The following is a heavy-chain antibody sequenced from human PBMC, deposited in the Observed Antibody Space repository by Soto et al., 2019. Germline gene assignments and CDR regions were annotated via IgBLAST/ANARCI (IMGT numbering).Heavy chain of an antibody. V-gene: IGHV4-34*01. CDR3: ARGYAAFPFDY. CDR1: GGSFSGYY. Sequence: SETLSLTCAVYGGSFSGYYWSWIRQPPGKGLEWIGEINHSGSTNYNPSLKSRVTISVDTSKNQFSLKLSSVTAADTAVYYCARGYAAFPFDYWGQGTLVTVSS. CDR2: INHSGST. J-gene: IGHJ4*02. D-gene: IGHD2-8*01.